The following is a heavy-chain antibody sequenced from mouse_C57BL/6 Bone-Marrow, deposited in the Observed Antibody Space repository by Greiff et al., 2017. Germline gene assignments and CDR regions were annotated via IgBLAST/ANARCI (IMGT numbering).Heavy chain of an antibody. CDR1: GFTFSSYA. CDR3: TRGRKGGVFDY. J-gene: IGHJ2*01. D-gene: IGHD1-1*02. CDR2: ISSGGDYI. V-gene: IGHV5-9-1*02. Sequence: EVQRVESGEGLVKPGGSLKLSCAASGFTFSSYAMSWVRQTPEKRLEWVAYISSGGDYIYYADTVKGRFTISRDNARNTLYLHMSSLKSEDTAMYYCTRGRKGGVFDYWGQGTTLTVSS.